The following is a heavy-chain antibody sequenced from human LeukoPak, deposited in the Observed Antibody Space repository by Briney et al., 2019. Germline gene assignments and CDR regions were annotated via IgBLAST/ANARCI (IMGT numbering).Heavy chain of an antibody. D-gene: IGHD6-13*01. V-gene: IGHV3-48*03. CDR2: ISSSGSTI. Sequence: SGGSLRLSCAASGFTFSSYEMNWVRQAPGKGLEWFLYISSSGSTIYYGDSVKGRFTISRDNAKNSLYLQTSRLRAEDTGVYYCLRPALVEAGANWFDPWGQGNLVTVSS. CDR3: LRPALVEAGANWFDP. J-gene: IGHJ5*02. CDR1: GFTFSSYE.